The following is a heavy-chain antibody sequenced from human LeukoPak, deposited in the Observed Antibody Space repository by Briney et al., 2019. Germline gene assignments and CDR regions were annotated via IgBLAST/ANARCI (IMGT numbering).Heavy chain of an antibody. V-gene: IGHV3-23*01. D-gene: IGHD3-22*01. CDR3: AKEEYYYDSSGYPRWFDP. CDR2: ISGSGGST. J-gene: IGHJ5*02. Sequence: GGSLRLSCAASGFTFSSYAMSWVRQAPGKGLEWVSAISGSGGSTYYADSVKGRFTISRDNSKNTLYLQMNSLRAEDTAVYYCAKEEYYYDSSGYPRWFDPWGQGTLVTVSS. CDR1: GFTFSSYA.